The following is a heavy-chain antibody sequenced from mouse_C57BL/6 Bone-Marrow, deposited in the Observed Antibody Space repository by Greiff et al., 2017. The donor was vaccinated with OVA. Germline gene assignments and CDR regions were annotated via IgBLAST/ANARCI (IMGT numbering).Heavy chain of an antibody. J-gene: IGHJ2*01. CDR1: GFTFSSYA. CDR2: ISSGGDYI. CDR3: TRRRDLLWGY. D-gene: IGHD2-1*01. Sequence: EVKVVESGEGLVKPGGSLKLSCAASGFTFSSYAMSWVRQTPEKRLEWVAYISSGGDYIYYADTVKGRFTISRDNARNTLYLQMSSLKSEDTAMYYCTRRRDLLWGYWGQGTTLTVSS. V-gene: IGHV5-9-1*02.